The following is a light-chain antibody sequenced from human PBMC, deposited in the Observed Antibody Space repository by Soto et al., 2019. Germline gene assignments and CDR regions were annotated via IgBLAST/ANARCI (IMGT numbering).Light chain of an antibody. Sequence: DIQMTQSPSSLSASVGDRVTITCRASQVISNYLAWYQQKPGKVPKLLIYAASTLQSGVPSRFSGSGSGTEFTLTISSLQPEDFATYYCQQLKSYPITFGQGTRLEIK. J-gene: IGKJ5*01. CDR1: QVISNY. V-gene: IGKV1-9*01. CDR2: AAS. CDR3: QQLKSYPIT.